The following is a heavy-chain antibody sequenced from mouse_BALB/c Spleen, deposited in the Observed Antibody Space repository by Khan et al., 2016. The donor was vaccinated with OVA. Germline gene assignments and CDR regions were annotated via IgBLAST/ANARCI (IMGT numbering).Heavy chain of an antibody. CDR3: AVIYYYDTGLDY. CDR2: IDPYNGGT. Sequence: EVELVESGPELVSPGASVKVSCKASGYSFTDYNIYWVKQGHGKSLEWIGYIDPYNGGTSYNQKFKGKATLTVDKSSSTAFMHLNRLTSADAADYYCAVIYYYDTGLDYWGQGTALTVSS. J-gene: IGHJ2*01. CDR1: GYSFTDYN. V-gene: IGHV1S135*01. D-gene: IGHD1-1*01.